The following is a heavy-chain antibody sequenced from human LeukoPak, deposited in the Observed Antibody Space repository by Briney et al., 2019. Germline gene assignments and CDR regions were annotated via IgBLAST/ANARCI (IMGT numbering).Heavy chain of an antibody. Sequence: GASEKVSCKASGYTFTGYYMHWVRQAPGQGLEWMGWINPNSGGTNYAQKFQGRVTMTRDTSISTAYMELSRLRSDDTAVYYCARAAGDSSGYYLYFDYWGQGTLVTVSS. CDR3: ARAAGDSSGYYLYFDY. D-gene: IGHD3-22*01. CDR2: INPNSGGT. J-gene: IGHJ4*02. V-gene: IGHV1-2*02. CDR1: GYTFTGYY.